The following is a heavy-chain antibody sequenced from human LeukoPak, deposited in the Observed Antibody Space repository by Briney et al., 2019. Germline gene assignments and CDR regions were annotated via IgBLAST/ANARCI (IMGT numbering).Heavy chain of an antibody. CDR2: ISSSSSYI. CDR3: ARIGLAIPHFDY. CDR1: GFTFSSYS. D-gene: IGHD3-10*01. V-gene: IGHV3-21*01. Sequence: GGSLRLSCAASGFTFSSYSMNWVRQAPGKGLEWVSSISSSSSYIYYADSVKGRFTISRDNAKNSLYLQMNSLRAEDTAVYYCARIGLAIPHFDYWGQGTLVTVSP. J-gene: IGHJ4*02.